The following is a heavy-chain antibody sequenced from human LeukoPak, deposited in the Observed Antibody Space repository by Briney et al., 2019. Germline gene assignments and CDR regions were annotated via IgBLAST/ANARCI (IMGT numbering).Heavy chain of an antibody. CDR3: AKRERGSYSLDY. Sequence: PGGSLRLSCAASGFTFSSYAMSWVRHAPGKGLEWVSAISGIGGSTYYADSVKGRFTISRDNSKNTLYLQMNSLRAEDTAVYYCAKRERGSYSLDYWGQGTLVTVSS. CDR2: ISGIGGST. J-gene: IGHJ4*02. D-gene: IGHD1-26*01. CDR1: GFTFSSYA. V-gene: IGHV3-23*01.